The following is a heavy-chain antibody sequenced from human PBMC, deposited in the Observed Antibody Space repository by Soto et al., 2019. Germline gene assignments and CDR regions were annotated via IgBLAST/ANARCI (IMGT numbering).Heavy chain of an antibody. CDR2: IYHSGST. D-gene: IGHD3-22*01. Sequence: SETLSLTCAVSGGSISSGGYSWSWIRQPPGKGLEWIGYIYHSGSTYYNPSLKSRVTISVDTSKNQFSLKLSSVTAADTAVYYCARGAASYYYDSSGYYYGYWGQGTLVTVSS. CDR1: GGSISSGGYS. V-gene: IGHV4-30-2*01. CDR3: ARGAASYYYDSSGYYYGY. J-gene: IGHJ4*02.